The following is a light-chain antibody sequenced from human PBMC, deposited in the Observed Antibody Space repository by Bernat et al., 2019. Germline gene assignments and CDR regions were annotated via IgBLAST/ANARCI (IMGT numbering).Light chain of an antibody. Sequence: QSVLTQPPSVSGAPGQRVTISCTGSSSNIGAGYDVHWYQQLPGTAPKLLISGNSNRPSGVPDRFSGSKSSTSASLAITGLQAEDEADYYCQSYDSSLSALFGGGTKLTVL. CDR1: SSNIGAGYD. J-gene: IGLJ2*01. CDR3: QSYDSSLSAL. V-gene: IGLV1-40*01. CDR2: GNS.